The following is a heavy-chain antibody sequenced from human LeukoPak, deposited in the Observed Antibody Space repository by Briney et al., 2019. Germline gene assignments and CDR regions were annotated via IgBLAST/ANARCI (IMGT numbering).Heavy chain of an antibody. J-gene: IGHJ4*02. CDR1: GGSISSYY. CDR2: IYYSGST. CDR3: ARVTGYIVEDYFDY. D-gene: IGHD3-22*01. V-gene: IGHV4-59*01. Sequence: ETLSLTCSVSGGSISSYYWSWIRQPPGKGLEWIGYIYYSGSTNYNPSPKSRVTISVDTSKNQFSLRLSSVTAADTAVYYCARVTGYIVEDYFDYWGQGTLVTVSS.